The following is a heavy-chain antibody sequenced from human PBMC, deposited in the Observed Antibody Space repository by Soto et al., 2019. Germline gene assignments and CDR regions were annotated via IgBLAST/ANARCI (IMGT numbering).Heavy chain of an antibody. V-gene: IGHV4-61*01. CDR2: IYYSGST. CDR1: GGSVSSGSYY. D-gene: IGHD1-7*01. J-gene: IGHJ6*02. Sequence: KPSETLSLTCTVSGGSVSSGSYYWSWIRQPPGKGLEWIGYIYYSGSTNYNPSLKSRVTISVDTSKNQFSLKLSSVTAADTAVYYCARGWNSPRSTSGMDVWGQGTTVTVSS. CDR3: ARGWNSPRSTSGMDV.